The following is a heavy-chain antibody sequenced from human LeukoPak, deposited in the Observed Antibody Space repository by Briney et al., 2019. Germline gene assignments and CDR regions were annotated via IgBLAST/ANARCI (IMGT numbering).Heavy chain of an antibody. V-gene: IGHV3-21*01. Sequence: PGGSLRLSCAASGFSFSTNSMNWVRQAPGKGLEWVSYISSSGSHIYYSDSLKGRFTISRVNAKNSLYLQMNGLSAEDTAVYYCARIRGDLGAFDMWGQGTMVTVSS. CDR3: ARIRGDLGAFDM. CDR2: ISSSGSHI. J-gene: IGHJ3*02. CDR1: GFSFSTNS. D-gene: IGHD4-17*01.